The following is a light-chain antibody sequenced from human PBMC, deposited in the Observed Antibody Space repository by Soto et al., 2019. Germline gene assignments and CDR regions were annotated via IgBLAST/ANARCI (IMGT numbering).Light chain of an antibody. CDR1: QSVRSSY. J-gene: IGKJ1*01. CDR3: QQYGTSPRT. V-gene: IGKV3-20*01. CDR2: GVS. Sequence: EIVLTQSPGTLSLSLGERATLSCRASQSVRSSYLAWYQQKLGQAPRLLIYGVSNRATGIPDRFSGSGSGTDLTLTISRLESEDFAVYSCQQYGTSPRTFGQGTKVEIK.